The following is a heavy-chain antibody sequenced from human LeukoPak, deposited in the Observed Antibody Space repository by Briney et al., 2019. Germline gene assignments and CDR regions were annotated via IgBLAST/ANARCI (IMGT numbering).Heavy chain of an antibody. V-gene: IGHV4-4*07. Sequence: SETLSLTCTVSGGSISSHYWSGIRQPAGKGLEWIGRVYTSGSTNYNPSLRSRVTMSLDPSRNQFSLRLSSVTAADTAVYYCATTGYNNDDYWGQGTLVTVSS. CDR1: GGSISSHY. CDR2: VYTSGST. CDR3: ATTGYNNDDY. J-gene: IGHJ4*02. D-gene: IGHD5-18*01.